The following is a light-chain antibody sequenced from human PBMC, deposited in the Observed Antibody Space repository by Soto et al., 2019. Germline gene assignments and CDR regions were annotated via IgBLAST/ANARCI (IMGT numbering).Light chain of an antibody. J-gene: IGKJ2*01. V-gene: IGKV3-15*01. Sequence: EIVMTQSPATLSVSPGERATLSCRASQSVSSNLAWYQQKPGQAPRLLIYGASTRATGIPARFSGSGSGTAFTLNISSLQSEDFAVYYCQQYNNWPSMYTFGQGTKLEIK. CDR3: QQYNNWPSMYT. CDR2: GAS. CDR1: QSVSSN.